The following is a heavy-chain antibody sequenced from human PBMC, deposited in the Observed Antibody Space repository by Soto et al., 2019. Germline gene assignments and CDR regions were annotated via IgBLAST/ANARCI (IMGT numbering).Heavy chain of an antibody. J-gene: IGHJ4*02. D-gene: IGHD4-17*01. Sequence: LVQSGAEAKKPGTSVKVSCKASGYTFSTSTISWVRQAPGQGLEWMGWIKAYSGSTNYAPKLQGRVTMTTDTSTSTAYLELRSLTSDDTAMYYCAIADYGDDDYWCQGPLVTVSS. CDR1: GYTFSTST. V-gene: IGHV1-18*04. CDR2: IKAYSGST. CDR3: AIADYGDDDY.